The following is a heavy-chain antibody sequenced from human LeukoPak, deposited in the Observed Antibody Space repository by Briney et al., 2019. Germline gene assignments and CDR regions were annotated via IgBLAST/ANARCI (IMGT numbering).Heavy chain of an antibody. J-gene: IGHJ3*02. D-gene: IGHD6-19*01. Sequence: GGSLRLSCAASGFTFSDYPMTWVRQAPGKGLEWVSAILSPGDKHYADSVKGRFTISRDNSKNTLYLQMDSLRAEDTAVYYCARRLYSSGWSAFDIWGQGTMVTVSS. CDR3: ARRLYSSGWSAFDI. V-gene: IGHV3-23*01. CDR1: GFTFSDYP. CDR2: ILSPGDK.